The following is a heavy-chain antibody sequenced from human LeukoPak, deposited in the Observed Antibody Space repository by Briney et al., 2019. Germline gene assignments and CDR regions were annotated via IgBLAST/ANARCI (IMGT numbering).Heavy chain of an antibody. D-gene: IGHD1-26*01. V-gene: IGHV4-38-2*02. Sequence: PSETLSLTCTVSGYSISSGYYWGWIRQPPGKWLEWIGSIYHSGSTYYNPSLKSRVTISVDTSKNQFSLKLSSVTAADTAVYYCARVPGSGSYYWFDPWGQGTLVTVSS. J-gene: IGHJ5*02. CDR3: ARVPGSGSYYWFDP. CDR1: GYSISSGYY. CDR2: IYHSGST.